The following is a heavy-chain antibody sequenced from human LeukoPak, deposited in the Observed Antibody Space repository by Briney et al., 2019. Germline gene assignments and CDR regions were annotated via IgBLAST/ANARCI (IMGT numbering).Heavy chain of an antibody. CDR1: VVSMNGYY. CDR3: ARQFLVGSTFHAFDL. D-gene: IGHD1-26*01. V-gene: IGHV4-4*07. CDR2: VDSSGNT. J-gene: IGHJ3*01. Sequence: SETLSLTCSVSVVSMNGYYWSWLRQSAGNRLEWIGHVDSSGNTNYNPSLESRVTMSVGTSKKQFSLELTSVTAADMAVYFCARQFLVGSTFHAFDLWGQGTRVTVSS.